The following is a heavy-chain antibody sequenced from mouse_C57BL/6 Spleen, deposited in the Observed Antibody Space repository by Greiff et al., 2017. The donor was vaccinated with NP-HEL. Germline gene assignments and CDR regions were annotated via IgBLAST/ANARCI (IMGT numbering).Heavy chain of an antibody. J-gene: IGHJ4*01. CDR2: ISNGGGST. D-gene: IGHD1-1*01. V-gene: IGHV5-12*01. Sequence: EVMLVESGGGLVQPGGSLKLSCAASGFTFSDYYMYWVRQTPEKRLEWVAYISNGGGSTYYPDTVKGRFTISSDNAKNTLYLQMSRLKSEDTAMYYCARTTVAARYAMDYWGQGTSVTVAS. CDR3: ARTTVAARYAMDY. CDR1: GFTFSDYY.